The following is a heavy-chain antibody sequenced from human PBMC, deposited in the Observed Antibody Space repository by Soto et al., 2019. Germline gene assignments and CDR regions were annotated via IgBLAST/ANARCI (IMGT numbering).Heavy chain of an antibody. CDR1: GFTFSSYS. D-gene: IGHD6-19*01. V-gene: IGHV3-48*02. CDR2: ISSSSTI. J-gene: IGHJ6*01. Sequence: GGSLRLSCAASGFTFSSYSMNWVRQAPGKGLEWVSYISSSSTIYYADSVKGRFTISRDNAKNSLYLQMNSLRDEDTAVYYCARCIAVAEGYYYYGMDVWGQGTTVTVSS. CDR3: ARCIAVAEGYYYYGMDV.